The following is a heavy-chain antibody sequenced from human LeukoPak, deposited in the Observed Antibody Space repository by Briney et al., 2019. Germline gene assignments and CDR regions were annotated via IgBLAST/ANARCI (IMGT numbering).Heavy chain of an antibody. J-gene: IGHJ3*02. V-gene: IGHV1-69*05. Sequence: SVKVSCKASGGTFSSYAISWVRQAPGQGLEWMGGTIPIFGTANYAQKFQGRVTSTTDESTSTAYMELSSLRSEDTAVYYCARDKGYNWNDGGAFDIWGQGTMVTVSS. CDR3: ARDKGYNWNDGGAFDI. CDR1: GGTFSSYA. CDR2: TIPIFGTA. D-gene: IGHD1-1*01.